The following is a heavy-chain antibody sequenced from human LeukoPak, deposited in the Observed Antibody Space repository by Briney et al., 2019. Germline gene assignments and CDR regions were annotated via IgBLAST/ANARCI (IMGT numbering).Heavy chain of an antibody. CDR3: ARDSSSQSHYYMDV. V-gene: IGHV3-53*01. CDR2: IYSGGNT. Sequence: PGGSLRLPCAASGFTVSDNYMSWVRQAPGKGLEWVSVIYSGGNTYYADSVKGRFTISRDSSKNTLYLQMNSLRAEDTAVYYCARDSSSQSHYYMDVWGKGTTVTVSS. CDR1: GFTVSDNY. J-gene: IGHJ6*03. D-gene: IGHD2-2*01.